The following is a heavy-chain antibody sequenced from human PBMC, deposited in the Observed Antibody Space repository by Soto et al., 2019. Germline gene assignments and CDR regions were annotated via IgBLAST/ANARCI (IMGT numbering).Heavy chain of an antibody. D-gene: IGHD6-13*01. J-gene: IGHJ6*02. CDR3: ARMYSSSWYGDYYYCGMDV. CDR1: GGTFSSYA. V-gene: IGHV1-69*01. Sequence: QVQLVQSGAEVKKPGSSVKVSCKASGGTFSSYAISWVRQAPGQGLEWMGGIIPIFGTANYAQKVQGRVTMTADESTSTAYMELSSLRSEDTAGYYCARMYSSSWYGDYYYCGMDVWGQGTTVTVSS. CDR2: IIPIFGTA.